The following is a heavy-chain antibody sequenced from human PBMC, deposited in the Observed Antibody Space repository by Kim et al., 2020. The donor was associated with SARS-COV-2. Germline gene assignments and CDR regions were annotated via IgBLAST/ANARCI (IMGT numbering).Heavy chain of an antibody. D-gene: IGHD5-12*01. V-gene: IGHV4-59*08. CDR3: ARRGPELLTQNDYLDI. CDR2: VSYSGRT. Sequence: SETLSLTCTVSGGSINNYYWNWMRQPPGKGLEWIGYVSYSGRTNYNPSLETRITLSVNTPKNQFLLQLTSVTAADTAVYFCARRGPELLTQNDYLDIWGQGTMVTVSS. J-gene: IGHJ3*02. CDR1: GGSINNYY.